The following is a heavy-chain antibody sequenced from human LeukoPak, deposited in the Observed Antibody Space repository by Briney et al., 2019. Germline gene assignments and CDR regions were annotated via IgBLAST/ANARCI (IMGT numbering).Heavy chain of an antibody. Sequence: GGSLKLSCAASGFTFSNHWMSWVRQAPGKGLEWVANIKQDGSERTYVDSVKGRFTISRDNAKNSLYLQMNSLRAEDTAIYYCAREFWSLSTWTIFDYWGQGTLVTVSS. V-gene: IGHV3-7*01. CDR2: IKQDGSER. CDR1: GFTFSNHW. CDR3: AREFWSLSTWTIFDY. J-gene: IGHJ4*02. D-gene: IGHD3-3*01.